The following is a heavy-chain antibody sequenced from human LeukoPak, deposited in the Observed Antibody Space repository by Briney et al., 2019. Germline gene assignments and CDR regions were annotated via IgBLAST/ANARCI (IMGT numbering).Heavy chain of an antibody. CDR1: GFTFSSYA. CDR3: ARSSGWYDY. J-gene: IGHJ4*02. CDR2: INSDGSST. Sequence: GGSLRLSCAASGFTFSSYAMSWVRQAPGKGLVWVSGINSDGSSTTYADSVKGRFTISRDNAKNTLYLQMNSLRAEDTAVYCCARSSGWYDYWGQGTLVTGSS. V-gene: IGHV3-74*01. D-gene: IGHD6-19*01.